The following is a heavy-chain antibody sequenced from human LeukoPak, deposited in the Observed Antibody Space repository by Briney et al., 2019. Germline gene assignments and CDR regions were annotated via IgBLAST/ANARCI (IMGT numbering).Heavy chain of an antibody. Sequence: GASVKVSCKASGYTFTGYYIHWVRQTPGQGLEWMGRISPSSGGTNYAQKFQGRVTTTRDTSISTAYMELRRLGSDDTAVYYCAREGDNSGYQPFDYWGQGTLITVSS. V-gene: IGHV1-2*06. CDR1: GYTFTGYY. CDR3: AREGDNSGYQPFDY. J-gene: IGHJ4*02. CDR2: ISPSSGGT. D-gene: IGHD3-22*01.